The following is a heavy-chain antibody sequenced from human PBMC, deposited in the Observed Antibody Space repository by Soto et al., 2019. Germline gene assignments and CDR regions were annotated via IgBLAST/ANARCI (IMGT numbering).Heavy chain of an antibody. D-gene: IGHD6-19*01. CDR1: GFTFSAYW. V-gene: IGHV3-7*05. CDR3: VGSRGWLFDY. CDR2: IKQDGSEK. J-gene: IGHJ4*02. Sequence: EVHLVESGGALVQPGGSLRLSCAASGFTFSAYWMQWVRQAPGKGLEWVAIIKQDGSEKYYVDSVTGRFTISRDNAKNSLYLQMSSLRAEDTAMYYCVGSRGWLFDYWGRGALVTVSS.